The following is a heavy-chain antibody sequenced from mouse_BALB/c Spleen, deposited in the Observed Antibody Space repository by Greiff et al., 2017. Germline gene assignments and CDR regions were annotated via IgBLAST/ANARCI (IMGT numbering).Heavy chain of an antibody. CDR2: IDPENGDT. D-gene: IGHD2-4*01. Sequence: DVKLVESGAELVRSGASVKLSCTASGFNITDYYMHWVKQRPEQGLEWIGWIDPENGDTEYAPKFQGKATMTADTSSNTAYLQLSSLTSEDTAVYYCNFYDYDGGGYYAMDYWGQGTSVTVSS. CDR3: NFYDYDGGGYYAMDY. V-gene: IGHV14-4*02. CDR1: GFNITDYY. J-gene: IGHJ4*01.